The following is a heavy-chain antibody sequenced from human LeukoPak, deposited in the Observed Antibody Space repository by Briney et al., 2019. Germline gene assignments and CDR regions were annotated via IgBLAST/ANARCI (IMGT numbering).Heavy chain of an antibody. J-gene: IGHJ4*02. Sequence: GGSLRLSCAASGFTFSSYAMHWVRQAPCKGLEWVAVISYDGSNKYYADSVKGRFTVSRDNAKNSLYLQMNSLRAEDTAVYYCASGGSWYISWGQGTLVTVSS. CDR3: ASGGSWYIS. V-gene: IGHV3-30-3*01. D-gene: IGHD6-13*01. CDR1: GFTFSSYA. CDR2: ISYDGSNK.